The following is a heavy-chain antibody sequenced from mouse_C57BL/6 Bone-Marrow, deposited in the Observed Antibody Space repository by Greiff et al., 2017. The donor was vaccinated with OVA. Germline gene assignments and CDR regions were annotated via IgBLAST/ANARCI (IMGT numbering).Heavy chain of an antibody. Sequence: VQLQQPGAELVKPGASVKLSCKASGYTFTSYWMQWVKQRPGQGLEWIGEIDPSDSYTNYNQKFKGKATLTVYTSSSTAYMQLNSLTSEDSAVYYCASAVFAYWGQGTLVTVSA. CDR3: ASAVFAY. J-gene: IGHJ3*01. CDR2: IDPSDSYT. V-gene: IGHV1-50*01. CDR1: GYTFTSYW.